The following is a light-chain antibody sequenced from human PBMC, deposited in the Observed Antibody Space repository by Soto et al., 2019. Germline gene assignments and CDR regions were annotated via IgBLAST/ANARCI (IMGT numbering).Light chain of an antibody. CDR1: QSVSSY. CDR2: DVS. CDR3: QQRNYWQVT. J-gene: IGKJ5*01. V-gene: IGKV3-11*01. Sequence: EVVLTQSPVTLSLSPGERATLSCRASQSVSSYLAWYKQKPGQAPRLLIYDVSNRATGIPARFSGSGSGTEFTLTISSLEPEDFAVYYCQQRNYWQVTFGQGTRLEI.